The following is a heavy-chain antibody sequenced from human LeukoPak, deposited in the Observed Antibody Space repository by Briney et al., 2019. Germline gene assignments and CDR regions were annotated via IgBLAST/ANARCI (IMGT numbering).Heavy chain of an antibody. CDR1: GFTFNNYA. CDR3: TGGGWSTDAFDI. V-gene: IGHV3-23*01. J-gene: IGHJ3*02. D-gene: IGHD6-19*01. CDR2: ITGSGGST. Sequence: GGSLRLSCAASGFTFNNYAMGWVRQAPGKGLEWVSGITGSGGSTYFADSVKGRFTISRDNSKNTLYLQMNSLRAEDTAVYYCTGGGWSTDAFDIWGQGTMVTVSS.